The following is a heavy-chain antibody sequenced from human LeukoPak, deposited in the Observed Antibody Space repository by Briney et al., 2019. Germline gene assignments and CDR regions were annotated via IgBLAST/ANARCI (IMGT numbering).Heavy chain of an antibody. J-gene: IGHJ4*02. CDR2: IHHTGTP. V-gene: IGHV4-39*01. CDR1: GASISTNTHY. CDR3: MRHASGEPPRY. D-gene: IGHD7-27*01. Sequence: SETLSLICIVSGASISTNTHYWGWVRQPPGKGLEWIASIHHTGTPYYNPSLKSRVTISADTSKNQFSLQFSSVIAADTAVYYCMRHASGEPPRYWGQGTLVTASS.